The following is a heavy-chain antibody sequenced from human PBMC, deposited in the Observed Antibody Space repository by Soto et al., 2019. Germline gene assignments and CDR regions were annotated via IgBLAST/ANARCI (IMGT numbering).Heavy chain of an antibody. V-gene: IGHV4-34*01. J-gene: IGHJ6*02. CDR1: GGSFSGYY. CDR2: INHSGST. D-gene: IGHD2-2*02. CDR3: ARTLGYCSSTSCYTPNYYYYYGMDV. Sequence: QVQLQQWGAGLLKPSETLSLTCAVYGGSFSGYYWSWIRQPPGKGLEWIGEINHSGSTNYNPSLKSRVTISVDTSKNQFSLKLSYVTAADTAVYYCARTLGYCSSTSCYTPNYYYYYGMDVWSQGTTVTVSS.